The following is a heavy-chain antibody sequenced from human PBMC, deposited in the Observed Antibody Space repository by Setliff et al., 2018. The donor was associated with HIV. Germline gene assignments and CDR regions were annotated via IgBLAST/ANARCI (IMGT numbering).Heavy chain of an antibody. CDR3: AREDYYYYGMDV. CDR1: GGSISNYY. V-gene: IGHV4-4*07. CDR2: VSSRGDT. J-gene: IGHJ6*02. Sequence: SETLSLTCTVSGGSISNYYWSWIRQPAGRGLEWIGRVSSRGDTNYNPSLKSRVTISVDTSKNQFSLKLSSVTAADTAVYYCAREDYYYYGMDVWGQGTTVTVSS.